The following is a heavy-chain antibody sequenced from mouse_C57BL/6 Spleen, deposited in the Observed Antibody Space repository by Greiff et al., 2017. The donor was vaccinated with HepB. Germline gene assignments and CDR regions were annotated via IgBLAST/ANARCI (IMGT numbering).Heavy chain of an antibody. J-gene: IGHJ2*01. CDR1: GYTFTDHT. D-gene: IGHD1-1*01. V-gene: IGHV1-78*01. CDR2: IYPRDGST. CDR3: ARPYYDGSHYFDY. Sequence: VQLQQSDAELVKPGASVKISCKVSGYTFTDHTLHWMKQRPEQGLEWIGYIYPRDGSTKYNEKFKGKATLTADKSSSTAYMQLNSLTSEDSAVYFCARPYYDGSHYFDYWGQGTTLTVAS.